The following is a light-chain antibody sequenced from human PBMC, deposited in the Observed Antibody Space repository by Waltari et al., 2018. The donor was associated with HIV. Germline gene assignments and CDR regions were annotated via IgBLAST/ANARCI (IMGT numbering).Light chain of an antibody. CDR2: KDS. CDR3: YSGGDNRIPF. J-gene: IGLJ2*01. Sequence: SFELTQPSSVSVSPGQTARITCSGDLLGQKYARWFQQKPGQAPLLVIYKDSERPSGIPEGVSGANSGAKGSLTIWGAQVGDGGEYYCYSGGDNRIPFFGGGTKLT. V-gene: IGLV3-27*01. CDR1: LLGQKY.